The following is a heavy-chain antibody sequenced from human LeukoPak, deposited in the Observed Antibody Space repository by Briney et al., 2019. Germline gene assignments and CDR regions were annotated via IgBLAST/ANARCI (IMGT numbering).Heavy chain of an antibody. CDR3: ARSTNHYGLDV. CDR1: GFTFSRNA. D-gene: IGHD1-14*01. Sequence: GGSLRLSCVASGFTFSRNAMHWVRQAPGKGLEWVAVIWYDGSNKYYADSVQGRFTVSRDNSKHTLYLQMNSLRAADTAVYYCARSTNHYGLDVWGQGTTVTVSS. J-gene: IGHJ6*02. CDR2: IWYDGSNK. V-gene: IGHV3-33*01.